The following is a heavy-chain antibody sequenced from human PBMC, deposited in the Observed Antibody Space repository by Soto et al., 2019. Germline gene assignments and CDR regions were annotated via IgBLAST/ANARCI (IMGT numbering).Heavy chain of an antibody. J-gene: IGHJ5*02. D-gene: IGHD1-1*01. CDR3: AKSLNINWKNWFDP. CDR1: GFTFSSSA. CDR2: ISDSGDRT. Sequence: EEQLLESGGGLVQPGESLRLSCAASGFTFSSSAMNWVRQTPGKGLEWVSLISDSGDRTHYADSVRGRFSISRDNSKNTLYLKMYSLRAEDTAVYYCAKSLNINWKNWFDPWGQGTLVTVSS. V-gene: IGHV3-23*01.